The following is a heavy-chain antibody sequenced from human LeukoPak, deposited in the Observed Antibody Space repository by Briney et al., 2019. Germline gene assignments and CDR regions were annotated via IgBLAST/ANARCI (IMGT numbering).Heavy chain of an antibody. CDR3: AYLEGTGFTFDY. V-gene: IGHV3-21*04. CDR1: GFTFSSYS. J-gene: IGHJ4*02. D-gene: IGHD2-2*01. Sequence: SGGSLRLSCAASGFTFSSYSMNWVRQAPGKGLEWVSSISSSSSYIYYADSVKGRFTISRDNAKNSLYLQMNSLRAEDTAVYYCAYLEGTGFTFDYWGQGTLVTVSS. CDR2: ISSSSSYI.